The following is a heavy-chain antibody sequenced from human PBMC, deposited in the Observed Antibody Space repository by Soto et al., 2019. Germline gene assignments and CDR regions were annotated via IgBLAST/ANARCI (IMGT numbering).Heavy chain of an antibody. V-gene: IGHV3-33*08. Sequence: VQLVESGGGLVQPGGSLRLSCAASDVTFNTYEMNWVRQAPGKGLEWVAVIWYDGSNKYYADSVKGRFTISRDNSKNTLYLQMNSLRAEDTAVYYCKSELVEILAGTFDYWGQGTLVTVSS. D-gene: IGHD6-19*01. CDR2: IWYDGSNK. CDR1: DVTFNTYE. J-gene: IGHJ4*02. CDR3: KSELVEILAGTFDY.